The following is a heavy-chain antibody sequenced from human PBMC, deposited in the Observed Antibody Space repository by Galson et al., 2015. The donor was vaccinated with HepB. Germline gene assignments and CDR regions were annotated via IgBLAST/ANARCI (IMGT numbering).Heavy chain of an antibody. CDR2: IYYSGST. V-gene: IGHV4-59*01. Sequence: LSLTCTVSGGSISSYYWSWIRQPPGKGLEWIGYIYYSGSTNYNPSLKSRVTISVDTSKNQSSLKLSSVTAADTAVYYCARDSAGIAVAGTAETAYYYYGMDVWGQGTTVTVSS. CDR1: GGSISSYY. J-gene: IGHJ6*02. D-gene: IGHD6-19*01. CDR3: ARDSAGIAVAGTAETAYYYYGMDV.